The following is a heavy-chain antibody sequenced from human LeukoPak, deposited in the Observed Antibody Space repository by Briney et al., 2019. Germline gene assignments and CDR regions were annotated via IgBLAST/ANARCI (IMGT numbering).Heavy chain of an antibody. D-gene: IGHD6-19*01. CDR1: GFTFSSHR. CDR2: INGDGIGT. J-gene: IGHJ4*02. V-gene: IGHV3-74*01. CDR3: ARDGWYVVDY. Sequence: GGSLRLSCAASGFTFSSHRMHWVRQVPGKGLVSVSRINGDGIGTNYADSVRGRFTISRNNAKNTLYLQMNSLTVEDTAVYYCARDGWYVVDYWGQGTLVTVSS.